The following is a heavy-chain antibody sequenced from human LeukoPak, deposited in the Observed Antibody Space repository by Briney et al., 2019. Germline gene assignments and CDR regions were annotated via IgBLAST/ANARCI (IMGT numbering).Heavy chain of an antibody. D-gene: IGHD2-21*02. Sequence: GGSLRLSCAASGFTFSSYSMNWVRQAPGKGLEWVSSISSSSYIYYADSVKGRFTISRDNAKNSLYLQMNSLRAEDTAVYYCARGPLVVVTATAPFDYWGQGTLVTVSS. V-gene: IGHV3-21*01. CDR3: ARGPLVVVTATAPFDY. CDR1: GFTFSSYS. CDR2: ISSSSYI. J-gene: IGHJ4*02.